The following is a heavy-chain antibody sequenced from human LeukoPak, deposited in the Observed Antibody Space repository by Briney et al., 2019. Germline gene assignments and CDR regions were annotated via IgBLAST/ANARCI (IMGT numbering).Heavy chain of an antibody. J-gene: IGHJ6*03. D-gene: IGHD3-10*01. Sequence: GASVKVSCKASGYTFFSYDINWERHDTGQGLEWMGWMNTHSGDTDYDPNSLDRVTTTRNTSVGTAYMELTSLTSEDTAGYYCARATVYYSGSGTYYTYHYYVDVWGKGTTVTVSS. CDR1: GYTFFSYD. CDR3: ARATVYYSGSGTYYTYHYYVDV. CDR2: MNTHSGDT. V-gene: IGHV1-8*03.